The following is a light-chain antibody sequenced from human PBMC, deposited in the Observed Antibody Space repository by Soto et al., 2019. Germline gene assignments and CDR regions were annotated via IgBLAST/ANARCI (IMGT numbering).Light chain of an antibody. J-gene: IGKJ4*01. Sequence: DIQLTQSPSTLSASVGDRVTITCRASQGISNWLAWYQQKPGKAPKVQIYDASSLESGVPSRFSGSGSGTEFTLTIYGLQPDDSATYYCQQYNSYPLTFGGGTKVDIK. V-gene: IGKV1-5*01. CDR2: DAS. CDR3: QQYNSYPLT. CDR1: QGISNW.